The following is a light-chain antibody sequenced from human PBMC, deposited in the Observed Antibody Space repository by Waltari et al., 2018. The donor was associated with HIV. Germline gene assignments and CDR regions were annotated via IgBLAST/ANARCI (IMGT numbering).Light chain of an antibody. CDR2: GAS. J-gene: IGKJ2*01. V-gene: IGKV1-12*01. Sequence: IQMTQFPSSVSASIGDRVTITCRASLALNNWLAWYQQRPGKAPNLLIYGASTLRSGVPSRFGGSGSGTEYTLTISNLQPEDFATYYCQQGNGFPYTFGQGTKLEMK. CDR3: QQGNGFPYT. CDR1: LALNNW.